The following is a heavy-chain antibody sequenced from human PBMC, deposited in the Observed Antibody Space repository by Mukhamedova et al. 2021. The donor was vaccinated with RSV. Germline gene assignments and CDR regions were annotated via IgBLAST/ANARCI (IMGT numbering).Heavy chain of an antibody. V-gene: IGHV3-30*18. CDR1: TFSSYG. D-gene: IGHD6-13*01. Sequence: TFSSYGMHWVRQAPGKGLEWVAVISYDGSNKYYADSVKGRFTISRDNSKNTLYLQMNSLRAEDTAVYYCAKDFVDSSSWSDAYY. CDR2: ISYDGSNK. CDR3: AKDFVDSSSWSDAYY. J-gene: IGHJ6*01.